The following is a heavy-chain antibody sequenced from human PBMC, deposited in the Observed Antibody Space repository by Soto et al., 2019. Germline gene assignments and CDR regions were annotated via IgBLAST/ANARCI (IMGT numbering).Heavy chain of an antibody. V-gene: IGHV1-69*01. CDR3: AREEGVAAAGTGNWFDP. D-gene: IGHD6-13*01. J-gene: IGHJ5*02. CDR2: IIPIFGTA. CDR1: GGTSSSYA. Sequence: QVQLVQSGAEVKKPGSSVKVSCKASGGTSSSYAISWVRQAPGQGLEWMGGIIPIFGTANYAQKFQGRVTITADESTSTAYMELSSLRSEDTAVYYCAREEGVAAAGTGNWFDPWGQGTLVTVSS.